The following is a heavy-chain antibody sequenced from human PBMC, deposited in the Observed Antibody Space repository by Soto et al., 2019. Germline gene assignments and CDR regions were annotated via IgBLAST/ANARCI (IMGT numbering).Heavy chain of an antibody. CDR2: IYPGDSDT. Sequence: GGSPETFCKGSGYTFPYYWIARGRPVPGKGLEWMGIIYPGDSDTKYNPAYQGHVTISDDKSITTTYLRWTSLKDSDTANYYCAASIFYYGMDVWGQGTTVTVSS. CDR3: AASIFYYGMDV. CDR1: GYTFPYYW. J-gene: IGHJ6*02. V-gene: IGHV5-51*01.